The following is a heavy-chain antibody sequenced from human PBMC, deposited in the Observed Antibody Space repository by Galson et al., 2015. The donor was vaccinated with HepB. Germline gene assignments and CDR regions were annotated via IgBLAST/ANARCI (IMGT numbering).Heavy chain of an antibody. V-gene: IGHV3-7*03. Sequence: SLRLSCAASRFIFSDYWMNWVRQTPGKGLEWVANIKYDGSEMYYVDSVKGRFTISRDNAKNSLYLQMNSLRDEDTALCYCARGEEGGFYYWGQGTLVTVSS. CDR3: ARGEEGGFYY. D-gene: IGHD3-16*01. J-gene: IGHJ4*02. CDR2: IKYDGSEM. CDR1: RFIFSDYW.